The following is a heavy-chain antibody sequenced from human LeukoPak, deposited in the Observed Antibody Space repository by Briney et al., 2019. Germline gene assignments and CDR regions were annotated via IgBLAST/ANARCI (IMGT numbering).Heavy chain of an antibody. J-gene: IGHJ4*02. D-gene: IGHD1-26*01. CDR3: AKEWELLAFDY. Sequence: PGGSLRLSCAASGFTFSSYWMHWVRQAPGKGLVWVSYINSDGSSTTYADSVKGRFTISRDNARNTLYLQMSSLRAEDTAVYYCAKEWELLAFDYWGQGTLVTVSS. CDR2: INSDGSST. CDR1: GFTFSSYW. V-gene: IGHV3-74*01.